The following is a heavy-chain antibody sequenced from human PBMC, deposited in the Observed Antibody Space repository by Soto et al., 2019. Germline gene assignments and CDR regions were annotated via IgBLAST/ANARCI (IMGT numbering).Heavy chain of an antibody. CDR3: AKDLLGYGDYSAFDI. Sequence: SLRLSCAASEFTFDDYALHWVRQAPGKGLEWVSGISWNSGNIGYADSVKGRFTISRDNAKNSLYLQMNSLRAEDTALYYCAKDLLGYGDYSAFDIWGQGTMVTVSS. CDR1: EFTFDDYA. CDR2: ISWNSGNI. D-gene: IGHD4-17*01. J-gene: IGHJ3*02. V-gene: IGHV3-9*01.